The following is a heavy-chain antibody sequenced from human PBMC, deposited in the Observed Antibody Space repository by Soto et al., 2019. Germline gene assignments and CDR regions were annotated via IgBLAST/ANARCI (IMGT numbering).Heavy chain of an antibody. V-gene: IGHV3-30-3*01. Sequence: QVQLVESGGGVVQPGRSLRLSCAASGFTFSSYAMHWVRQAPGKGLEWVAVISYDGSNKYYADSVKGRFTISRDNSKNTLYLPMISLRAEDTAVYYCARDLSRSGYGTDAFDIWGQGTMVTVSS. D-gene: IGHD5-12*01. CDR1: GFTFSSYA. J-gene: IGHJ3*02. CDR2: ISYDGSNK. CDR3: ARDLSRSGYGTDAFDI.